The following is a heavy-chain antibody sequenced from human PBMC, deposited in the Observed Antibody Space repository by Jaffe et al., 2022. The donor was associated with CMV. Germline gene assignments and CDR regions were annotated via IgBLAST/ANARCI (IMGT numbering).Heavy chain of an antibody. Sequence: EVQLLESGGGLVQPGGSLRLSCAASGFTFSSYAMSWVRQAPGKGLEWVSAISGSGGSTYYADSVKGRFTISRDNSKNTLYLQMNSLRAEDTAVYYCAKGGAEDKPPGFYGMDVWGQGTTVTVSS. CDR1: GFTFSSYA. CDR2: ISGSGGST. J-gene: IGHJ6*02. CDR3: AKGGAEDKPPGFYGMDV. V-gene: IGHV3-23*01. D-gene: IGHD2-15*01.